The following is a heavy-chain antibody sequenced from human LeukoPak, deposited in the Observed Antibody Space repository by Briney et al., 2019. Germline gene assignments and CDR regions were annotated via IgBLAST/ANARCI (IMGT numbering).Heavy chain of an antibody. D-gene: IGHD2-21*02. Sequence: SETLSLACAVSGVSFDDYYWSWVRQTPGKGLEWIGEINHSGYTNDSPSLKSRVTLSIDTSRKQFSLNLRSVTVADTGIYYCTRMTAGHDYWGQGTLVTVSS. CDR3: TRMTAGHDY. J-gene: IGHJ4*02. CDR2: INHSGYT. V-gene: IGHV4-34*01. CDR1: GVSFDDYY.